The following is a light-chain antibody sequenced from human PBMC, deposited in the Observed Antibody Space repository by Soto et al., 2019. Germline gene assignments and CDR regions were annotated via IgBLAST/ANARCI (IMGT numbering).Light chain of an antibody. CDR1: QSVSSSY. CDR3: QPDGNSPRYS. CDR2: GTS. Sequence: EIVLTQTPGTLSLSLGERATLSCRASQSVSSSYLAWYQHKPGQAPRLLIYGTSSRATGIPDRFSGSGSGTDFTLTISRLEPEDFAVYYCQPDGNSPRYSFGQGTKLEIK. V-gene: IGKV3-20*01. J-gene: IGKJ2*03.